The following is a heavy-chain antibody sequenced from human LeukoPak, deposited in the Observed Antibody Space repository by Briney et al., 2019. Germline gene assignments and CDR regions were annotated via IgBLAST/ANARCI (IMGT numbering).Heavy chain of an antibody. CDR1: GFTFSTFT. D-gene: IGHD3-3*01. V-gene: IGHV3-30*04. J-gene: IGHJ3*02. Sequence: GRSLRLSCAASGFTFSTFTMHWVRQAPGKGLNLVAVISYDGSNEYYADSVKGRFTTSRDNSRNTLDLQMNSLRPEDTAVYYCAKSYYDFWTGYPSDAFDIWGQGTMVTVSS. CDR3: AKSYYDFWTGYPSDAFDI. CDR2: ISYDGSNE.